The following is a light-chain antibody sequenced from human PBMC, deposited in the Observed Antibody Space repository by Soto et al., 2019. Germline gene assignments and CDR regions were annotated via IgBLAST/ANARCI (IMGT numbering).Light chain of an antibody. Sequence: EIVLTQSPGTLSLSPGERATLSCRASQSVSSSYLAWYQQKPGQAPRLLIYAASTRAAAVPDRFTGSGSGTDFTLTISRLEPEDFAVYYCQQYGSSPRTFGQGTKVDI. CDR3: QQYGSSPRT. V-gene: IGKV3-20*01. CDR1: QSVSSSY. CDR2: AAS. J-gene: IGKJ1*01.